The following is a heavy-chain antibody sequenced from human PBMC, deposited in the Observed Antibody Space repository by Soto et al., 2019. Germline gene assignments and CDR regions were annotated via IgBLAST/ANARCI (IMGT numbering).Heavy chain of an antibody. J-gene: IGHJ4*02. V-gene: IGHV3-73*01. CDR2: VRSKSNNYAT. CDR1: GFAFNDSA. Sequence: DVQVVQSGGGLVQPGGSLKLSCAASGFAFNDSAMHWVRQASGKGLEWVARVRSKSNNYATAYPASVKGRFIVSRDDSMGTTSLQRNSLKPEDTAIYYCTNTFVWGQGVLVTVS. CDR3: TNTFV.